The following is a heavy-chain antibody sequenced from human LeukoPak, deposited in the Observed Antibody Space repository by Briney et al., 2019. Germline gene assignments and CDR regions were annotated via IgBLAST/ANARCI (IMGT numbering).Heavy chain of an antibody. CDR2: INHSGST. CDR1: GGSFSGDY. J-gene: IGHJ4*02. Sequence: SETLSLTCAVYGGSFSGDYWSWIRQPPGKGLEWIGEINHSGSTNYNPSLKSRVTISVDTSKNLFSLKLSSVTAADTAVYYCARGPHDFWSGYSKASYYFDYWGQGTLVTVSS. D-gene: IGHD3-3*01. CDR3: ARGPHDFWSGYSKASYYFDY. V-gene: IGHV4-34*01.